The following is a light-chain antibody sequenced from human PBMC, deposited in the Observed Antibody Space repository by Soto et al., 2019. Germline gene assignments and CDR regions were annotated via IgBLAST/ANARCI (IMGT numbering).Light chain of an antibody. CDR1: QSVSSSY. CDR2: GAS. Sequence: EIVFTHSPGTLSLSPGERATLSCRASQSVSSSYLAWYQQKPGQAPRLLIYGASSRATGIPDRFSGSGSGTDFTLTISSLEPEEFAVYYCQQRQYGPTINCGQGTKMEI. J-gene: IGKJ5*01. V-gene: IGKV3-20*01. CDR3: QQRQYGPTIN.